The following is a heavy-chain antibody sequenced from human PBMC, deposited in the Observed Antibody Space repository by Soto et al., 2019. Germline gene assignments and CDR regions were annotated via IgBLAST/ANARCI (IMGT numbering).Heavy chain of an antibody. CDR2: ISSSSSTI. CDR1: GFTFSSYS. D-gene: IGHD1-20*01. Sequence: GSLRLSCAASGFTFSSYSMNWVRQAPGKGLEWVSNISSSSSTIYYADSVKGRFTISRDNAKNSLYLQMNSLRDEDTAVYYCARAMSITGIYYFDYWGQGTLVTVSS. J-gene: IGHJ4*02. CDR3: ARAMSITGIYYFDY. V-gene: IGHV3-48*02.